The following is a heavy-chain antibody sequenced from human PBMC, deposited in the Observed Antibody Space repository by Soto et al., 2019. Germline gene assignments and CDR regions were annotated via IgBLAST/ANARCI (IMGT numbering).Heavy chain of an antibody. CDR1: GGSISSYY. CDR2: IYYSGST. CDR3: ARDVAHSSWSRRGNNWFDP. J-gene: IGHJ5*02. Sequence: SETLSLTCTVSGGSISSYYWSWIRQPPGKGLEWIGYIYYSGSTNYNPSLKSRVTISVDTSKNQFSLKLSSVTAADTAVYYCARDVAHSSWSRRGNNWFDPWGQGTLVTVSS. D-gene: IGHD6-13*01. V-gene: IGHV4-59*01.